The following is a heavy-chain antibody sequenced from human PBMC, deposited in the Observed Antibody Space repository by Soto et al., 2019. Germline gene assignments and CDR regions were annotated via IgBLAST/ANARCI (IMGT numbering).Heavy chain of an antibody. CDR2: ISYDGSNK. J-gene: IGHJ6*02. CDR3: ARDALLWFGDFSRGMDV. Sequence: GVSLRLSCAASGFTFSSYAMHWVRQAPGKGLEWVAVISYDGSNKYYADSVKGRFTISRDNSKNTLYLQMNSLRAEDTAVYYCARDALLWFGDFSRGMDVWGQGTTVTVSS. V-gene: IGHV3-30-3*01. CDR1: GFTFSSYA. D-gene: IGHD3-10*01.